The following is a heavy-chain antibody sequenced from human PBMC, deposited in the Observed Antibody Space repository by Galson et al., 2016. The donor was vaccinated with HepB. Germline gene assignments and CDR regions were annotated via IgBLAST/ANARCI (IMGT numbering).Heavy chain of an antibody. CDR1: GYTFTDYW. D-gene: IGHD2-15*01. Sequence: VKKPGESLKISCKASGYTFTDYWIGWVRQMPGKGLEWIGIIFPSDSETRYSPSIQGQVTISADKSVSTAYLQWSSLKVSDTAMYYCARPPLVGAADPFDFWGQGTLVTVSS. CDR3: ARPPLVGAADPFDF. J-gene: IGHJ4*02. V-gene: IGHV5-51*01. CDR2: IFPSDSET.